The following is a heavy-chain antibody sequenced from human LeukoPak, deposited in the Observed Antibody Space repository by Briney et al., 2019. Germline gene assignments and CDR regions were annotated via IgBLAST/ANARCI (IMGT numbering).Heavy chain of an antibody. V-gene: IGHV4-4*07. CDR3: AREPKTPTTVTTAPTYYYYMDV. J-gene: IGHJ6*03. D-gene: IGHD4-17*01. CDR1: GGSISSYY. Sequence: PSETLSLTCTVSGGSISSYYWSWIRQPAGKGLEWIGRIYTSGSTNYNPSLKSRVTISVDTSKNQFSLKLSSVTAADTAVYYCAREPKTPTTVTTAPTYYYYMDVWGKGTTVTISS. CDR2: IYTSGST.